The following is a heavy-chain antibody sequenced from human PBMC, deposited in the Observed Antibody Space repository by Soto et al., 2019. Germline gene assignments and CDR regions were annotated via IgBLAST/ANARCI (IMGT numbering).Heavy chain of an antibody. V-gene: IGHV3-23*01. J-gene: IGHJ6*02. CDR3: ARYKLETYDFFCCYDHLRLLMAV. D-gene: IGHD3-3*01. Sequence: GGSLRLSCAASGFTFSSYAMSWVRQAPGKGLEWVSAISGSGGSTYYADSVKGRFTISRDNSKNTLYLQMNSLRAEDTAVYYCARYKLETYDFFCCYDHLRLLMAVCGQGTTVIVSS. CDR2: ISGSGGST. CDR1: GFTFSSYA.